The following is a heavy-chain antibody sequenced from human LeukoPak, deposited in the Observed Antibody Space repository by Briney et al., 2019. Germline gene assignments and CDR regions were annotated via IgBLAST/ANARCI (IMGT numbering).Heavy chain of an antibody. V-gene: IGHV3-23*01. CDR1: GFTFSSYA. Sequence: PGGSLRLSCAASGFTFSSYAMSWVRQAPGKGLEWVSDISGSGVSTYYADSVKGRFIISRDNSKNTLYLQMNSLTAEDTAVYYCAKRAVPSATYYFNYWGQGTLVTVSS. CDR3: AKRAVPSATYYFNY. CDR2: ISGSGVST. J-gene: IGHJ4*02. D-gene: IGHD2-2*01.